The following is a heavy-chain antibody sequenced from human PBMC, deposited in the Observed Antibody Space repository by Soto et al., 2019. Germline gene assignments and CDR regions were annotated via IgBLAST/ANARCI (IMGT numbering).Heavy chain of an antibody. CDR3: PRIPQPSSRVGYDDYYYYGMDV. D-gene: IGHD6-19*01. CDR2: IDWDDDK. J-gene: IGHJ6*02. CDR1: GFSLSTSGMC. Sequence: SGPTLVNPTQTLTLTCTFSGFSLSTSGMCVSWIRQPPGKALECLALIDWDDDKYYSTSLKTRLTISKDTSKNQVVLTMANMDHVDTATYYCPRIPQPSSRVGYDDYYYYGMDVCRQRTTVTVS. V-gene: IGHV2-70*01.